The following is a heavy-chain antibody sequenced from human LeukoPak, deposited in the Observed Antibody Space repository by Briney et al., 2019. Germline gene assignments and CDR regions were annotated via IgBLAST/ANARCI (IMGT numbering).Heavy chain of an antibody. CDR2: ISAYNGNT. Sequence: HRASVTVSCKASGYTFTSHGISWVRQAPGQGLEWMGWISAYNGNTNYAQKLQGRVTMTTDTSTSTAYMELRSLRSDDTAVYYCARLRYYYDSSGYYLGYWGQGTLVTVSS. CDR3: ARLRYYYDSSGYYLGY. D-gene: IGHD3-22*01. J-gene: IGHJ4*02. V-gene: IGHV1-18*01. CDR1: GYTFTSHG.